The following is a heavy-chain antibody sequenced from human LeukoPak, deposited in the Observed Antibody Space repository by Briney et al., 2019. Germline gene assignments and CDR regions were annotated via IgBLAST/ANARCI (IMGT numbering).Heavy chain of an antibody. CDR2: ISGSGGST. J-gene: IGHJ4*02. CDR1: GFTFSSYA. CDR3: ARELGSYSSSSQGDY. Sequence: GGSLRLSCAASGFTFSSYAMSWVRQAPGKGLEWVSAISGSGGSTYYADSVKGRFTISRGNSKNTLYLQMNSLRAEDTAVYYCARELGSYSSSSQGDYWGQGTLVTVSS. D-gene: IGHD6-6*01. V-gene: IGHV3-23*01.